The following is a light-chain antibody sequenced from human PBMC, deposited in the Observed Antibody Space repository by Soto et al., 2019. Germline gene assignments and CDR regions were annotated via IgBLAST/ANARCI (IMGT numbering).Light chain of an antibody. CDR2: GNS. J-gene: IGLJ3*02. CDR1: SSNIGAGYD. V-gene: IGLV1-40*01. Sequence: QLVLTQPPSVSGAPGQRVTISCTGSSSNIGAGYDVHWYQQLPGTAPKLLSSGNSNRPSGVPDRFSGSKSGTSASLAITGLQAEDEADYYCQSYDSSLSGSRVFGGGTKLTVL. CDR3: QSYDSSLSGSRV.